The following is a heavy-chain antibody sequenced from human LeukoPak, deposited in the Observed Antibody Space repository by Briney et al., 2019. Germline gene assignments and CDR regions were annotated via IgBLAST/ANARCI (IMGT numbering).Heavy chain of an antibody. Sequence: GESLRLSCAASGFTFSSYSMNWVRQAPGKGLEWVSSISSSSSYIYYADSVKGRFTISRDNAKNSLYLQMNSLRAEDTAVYYCARVVLPTIPDDEAFDIWGQGTMVTVSS. CDR1: GFTFSSYS. CDR3: ARVVLPTIPDDEAFDI. CDR2: ISSSSSYI. D-gene: IGHD1-26*01. J-gene: IGHJ3*02. V-gene: IGHV3-21*01.